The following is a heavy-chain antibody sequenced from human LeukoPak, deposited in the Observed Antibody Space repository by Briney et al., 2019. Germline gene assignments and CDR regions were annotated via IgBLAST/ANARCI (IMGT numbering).Heavy chain of an antibody. Sequence: GGSLRLSCVTSGFTFSDYAMHWVRQAPGKGLEYVSGISSDGGSTYYANSVKGRFTISRDNSKNTLYLQVGSLRVEDMAVYYCARGDSSTSLGQDVEYWGQGTLVTVSS. D-gene: IGHD6-13*01. CDR3: ARGDSSTSLGQDVEY. J-gene: IGHJ4*02. V-gene: IGHV3-64*01. CDR1: GFTFSDYA. CDR2: ISSDGGST.